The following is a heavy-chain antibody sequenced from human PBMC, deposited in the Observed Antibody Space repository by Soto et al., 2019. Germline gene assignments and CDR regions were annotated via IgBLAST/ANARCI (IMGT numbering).Heavy chain of an antibody. J-gene: IGHJ4*02. Sequence: TLSLTCTVSGGSISNAAYSWSWIRQPPGKGLEWIGYIYPSGMPFYNPSLRSRVTISIDRSNDQFSLNLKSVTAADTAVYYCARERGGYGLFDSWGQGTLVTVSS. CDR3: ARERGGYGLFDS. D-gene: IGHD5-18*01. CDR1: GGSISNAAYS. V-gene: IGHV4-30-2*01. CDR2: IYPSGMP.